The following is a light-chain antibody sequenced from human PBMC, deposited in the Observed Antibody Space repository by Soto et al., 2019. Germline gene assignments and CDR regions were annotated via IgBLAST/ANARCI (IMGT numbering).Light chain of an antibody. V-gene: IGLV1-44*01. CDR2: SDN. Sequence: LTQPPSASGTPGQRVTISCSGSSSNIGTNTVIWYQQLPGAAPKLLIYSDNQRPSGVPDRFSGSKSGTSASLAISGLQSEDEADYYCAAWDVSLVVFGGGTKLTVL. CDR3: AAWDVSLVV. CDR1: SSNIGTNT. J-gene: IGLJ2*01.